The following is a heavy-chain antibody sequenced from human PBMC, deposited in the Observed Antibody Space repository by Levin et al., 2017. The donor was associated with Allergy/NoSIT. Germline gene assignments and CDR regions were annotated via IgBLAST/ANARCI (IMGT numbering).Heavy chain of an antibody. J-gene: IGHJ6*02. D-gene: IGHD1-26*01. CDR2: INPNSGGT. Sequence: GESLKISCKASGYTFTGYYMHWVRQAPGQGLEWMGRINPNSGGTNYAQKFQGRVTMTRDTSISTAYMELSRLRSDDTAVYYCARGALIVGATRKIDYYYYGMDVWGQGTTVTVSS. V-gene: IGHV1-2*06. CDR3: ARGALIVGATRKIDYYYYGMDV. CDR1: GYTFTGYY.